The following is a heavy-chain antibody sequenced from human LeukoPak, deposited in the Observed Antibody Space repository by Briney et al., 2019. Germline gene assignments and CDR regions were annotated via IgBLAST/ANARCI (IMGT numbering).Heavy chain of an antibody. CDR3: ARHEQWLVPVDY. CDR2: IYHSGST. CDR1: GNSIGSSYY. Sequence: PSETLSLTCAVSGNSIGSSYYWGWIRQPPGKGLEWIASIYHSGSTYYNPSLKSRVTISMDTSKNEFSLRLSSVTAADTAVYYCARHEQWLVPVDYCGQGTLVTVSS. D-gene: IGHD6-19*01. V-gene: IGHV4-38-2*01. J-gene: IGHJ4*02.